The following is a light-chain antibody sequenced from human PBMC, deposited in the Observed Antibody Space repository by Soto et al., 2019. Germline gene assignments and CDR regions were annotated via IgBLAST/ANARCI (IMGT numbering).Light chain of an antibody. V-gene: IGKV1-39*01. CDR1: QSIGKF. CDR3: QQSYATPRT. J-gene: IGKJ1*01. CDR2: AAS. Sequence: DIQMTQSPSSLSASVGDRPTITCRASQSIGKFLNWYQQKPGTAPNLLISAASSLQSGVPSRFSGTGSGTEFTLTISSLQPEDFATYFCQQSYATPRTFGQGTKVEVK.